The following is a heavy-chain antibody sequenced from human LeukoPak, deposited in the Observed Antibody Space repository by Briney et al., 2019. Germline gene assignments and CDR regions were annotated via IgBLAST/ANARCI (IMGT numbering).Heavy chain of an antibody. Sequence: GGPLRLSCVASGFTFSSYGMSWVRQAPGKGLEWVSVISGGDGSTYYADSVKGRFTISRDNSKNTLYLQMYSLRVEDTAVYYCAKDGGYYDFDSWGQGTLVTVSS. CDR3: AKDGGYYDFDS. CDR2: ISGGDGST. D-gene: IGHD5-12*01. J-gene: IGHJ4*02. CDR1: GFTFSSYG. V-gene: IGHV3-23*01.